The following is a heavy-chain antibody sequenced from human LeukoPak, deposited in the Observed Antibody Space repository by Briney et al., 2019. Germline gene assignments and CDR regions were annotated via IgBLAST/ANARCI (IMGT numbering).Heavy chain of an antibody. CDR3: ARVKGGYYYDSSSGWFDP. J-gene: IGHJ5*02. D-gene: IGHD3-22*01. CDR1: GYTFTNYD. Sequence: ASVKVSCKASGYTFTNYDINWVRQATGQGLEWMGWMNPNSGNTGYAQKFQGRVTMTRNTSISTAYMELSSLRSDDTAVYYCARVKGGYYYDSSSGWFDPWGQGTLVTVSS. CDR2: MNPNSGNT. V-gene: IGHV1-8*01.